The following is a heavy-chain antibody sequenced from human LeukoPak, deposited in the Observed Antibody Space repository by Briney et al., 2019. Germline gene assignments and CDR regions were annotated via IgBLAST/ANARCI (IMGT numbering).Heavy chain of an antibody. Sequence: PSETLSLTCTVSGGSISSYYWSWIRQPPGKGLEWIGYIYYSGSTNYKPSLKSRVTISVDTSKNQFSLKLSSVTAADTAVYYCARGSHARGIRKKDWRLSTGSLDYWGQGTLVTVSS. CDR2: IYYSGST. CDR1: GGSISSYY. CDR3: ARGSHARGIRKKDWRLSTGSLDY. D-gene: IGHD5/OR15-5a*01. J-gene: IGHJ4*02. V-gene: IGHV4-59*12.